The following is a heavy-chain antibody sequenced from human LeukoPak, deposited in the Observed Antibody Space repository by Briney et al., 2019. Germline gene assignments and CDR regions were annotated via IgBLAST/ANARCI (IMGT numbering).Heavy chain of an antibody. CDR1: GGSISSGGYS. CDR2: IYYSGST. CDR3: ARASGTNGMDV. J-gene: IGHJ6*02. D-gene: IGHD3-10*01. Sequence: SETLSLTCTVSGGSISSGGYSWSWIRQHPGKGLEWIGYIYYSGSTYYNPSLKSRVTISVDTSKNQFSLKLSSVTAADTAVYYCARASGTNGMDVWGQGTTVTVSS. V-gene: IGHV4-31*03.